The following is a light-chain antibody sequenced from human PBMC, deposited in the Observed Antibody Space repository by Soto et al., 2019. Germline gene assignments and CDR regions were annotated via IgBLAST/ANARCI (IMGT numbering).Light chain of an antibody. CDR2: SNN. Sequence: QSVLTQSPSASGTPGQRVTISCSGSTSNIGSNTVNWYQQLPGTAPKLLIYSNNQRPSGVPDRFSGSKSGTSASLAISGLQSEDEADYYCAAWDDSLSGYVFGTGTKVTVL. J-gene: IGLJ1*01. CDR3: AAWDDSLSGYV. CDR1: TSNIGSNT. V-gene: IGLV1-44*01.